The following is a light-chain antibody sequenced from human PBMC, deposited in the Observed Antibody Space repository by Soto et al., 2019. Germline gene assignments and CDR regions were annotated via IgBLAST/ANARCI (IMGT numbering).Light chain of an antibody. CDR1: SSDVGGYDY. CDR2: EVI. J-gene: IGLJ2*01. CDR3: ISFTNTHAFVA. Sequence: QSALTQPASVSGSPGQSITISCTGSSSDVGGYDYVSWYQHHPGRAPKLIIYEVINRPSGVSNRFSGSKSGSTASLTISGLQAADEADYYCISFTNTHAFVAFGGGTKLTVL. V-gene: IGLV2-14*01.